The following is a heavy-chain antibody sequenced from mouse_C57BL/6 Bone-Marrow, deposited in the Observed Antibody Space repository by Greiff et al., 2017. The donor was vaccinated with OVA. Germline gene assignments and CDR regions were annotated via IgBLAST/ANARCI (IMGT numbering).Heavy chain of an antibody. CDR3: ARRNAY. V-gene: IGHV1-81*01. CDR2: IYPRSGNT. Sequence: SGAELARPGASVKLSCKASGYTFTSYGISWVKQRTGQGLEWIGEIYPRSGNTYYNEKFKGKATLTADKSSSTAYMELRSLTSEDSAVYFCARRNAYWGQGTLVTVSA. CDR1: GYTFTSYG. J-gene: IGHJ3*01.